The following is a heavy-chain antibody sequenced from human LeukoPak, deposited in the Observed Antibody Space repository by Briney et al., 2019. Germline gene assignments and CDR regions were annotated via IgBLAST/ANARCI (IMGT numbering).Heavy chain of an antibody. V-gene: IGHV4-61*05. D-gene: IGHD3-22*01. CDR2: IYYSGST. J-gene: IGHJ6*03. CDR1: GGSISSSSYY. Sequence: TPETLSLTCTVSGGSISSSSYYWSWIRQPPGKGLEWIGYIYYSGSTNYNPSLKSRVTISVDTSKNQFSLKLSSVTAADTAVYYCARRKYYDSSGPTSNYYYMDVWGKGTTVTISS. CDR3: ARRKYYDSSGPTSNYYYMDV.